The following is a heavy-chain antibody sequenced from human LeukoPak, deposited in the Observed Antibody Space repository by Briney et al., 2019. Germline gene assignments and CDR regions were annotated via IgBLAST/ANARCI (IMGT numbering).Heavy chain of an antibody. Sequence: KAGGSLRLSCAASGFIFSDYYMTWIRQAPGKGLEWVSYVTSSGGHMYYADSAKGRFTISRHNAKNSLYLQLNSLRAEDTAVYYCVRLYDDYTNGHFDSWGQGTLVTVSS. D-gene: IGHD4-11*01. J-gene: IGHJ4*02. CDR1: GFIFSDYY. CDR3: VRLYDDYTNGHFDS. V-gene: IGHV3-11*04. CDR2: VTSSGGHM.